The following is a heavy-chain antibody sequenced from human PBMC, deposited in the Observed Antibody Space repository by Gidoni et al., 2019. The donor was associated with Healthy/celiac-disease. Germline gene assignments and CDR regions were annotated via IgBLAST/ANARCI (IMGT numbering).Heavy chain of an antibody. Sequence: EVQLVESGGGLVQPGGSLRLSCAASGFTFSSYEMNWVRQAPGKGLEWVSYISSSGSTIYYADSVKGRFTISRDNAKNSLYLQMNSLRAEDTAVYYCASRTVVTPGFDYWGQGTLVTVSS. CDR2: ISSSGSTI. CDR3: ASRTVVTPGFDY. V-gene: IGHV3-48*03. D-gene: IGHD2-21*02. J-gene: IGHJ4*02. CDR1: GFTFSSYE.